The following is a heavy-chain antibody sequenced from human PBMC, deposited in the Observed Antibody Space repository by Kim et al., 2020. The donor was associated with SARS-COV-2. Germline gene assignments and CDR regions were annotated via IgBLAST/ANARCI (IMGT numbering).Heavy chain of an antibody. CDR3: AAQTYGSGSLNDY. D-gene: IGHD3-10*01. V-gene: IGHV5-51*01. J-gene: IGHJ4*02. CDR2: IYPGDSDT. Sequence: GESLKISCKGSGYSFTSYWIGWVRQMPGKGLEWMGIIYPGDSDTRYSPSFQGKVTISADKSISTAYLQWSSLKASDTAMYYCAAQTYGSGSLNDYWAQGTLVTVSS. CDR1: GYSFTSYW.